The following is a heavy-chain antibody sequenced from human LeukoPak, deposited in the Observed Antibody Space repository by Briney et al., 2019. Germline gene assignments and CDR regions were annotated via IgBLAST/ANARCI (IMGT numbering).Heavy chain of an antibody. J-gene: IGHJ4*02. Sequence: GGSLRLSCAASGFTFSSYGMHWVRQAPGKGLEWVAVISYDGSNKYYADSVKGRFTISRDNSKNTLYLQMNSLRAEDTAVYYCAKGGLRYYYGSSGYYYFDYWGQGTLVTVSS. V-gene: IGHV3-30*18. D-gene: IGHD3-22*01. CDR1: GFTFSSYG. CDR3: AKGGLRYYYGSSGYYYFDY. CDR2: ISYDGSNK.